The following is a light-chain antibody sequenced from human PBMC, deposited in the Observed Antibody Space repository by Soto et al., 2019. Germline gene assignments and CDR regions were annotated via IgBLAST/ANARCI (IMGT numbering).Light chain of an antibody. CDR3: QQYNNWPPWT. CDR1: QSVSVN. J-gene: IGKJ1*01. V-gene: IGKV3-15*01. CDR2: GAS. Sequence: EIVMTPSPATLSVSPDEKTTLSCRASQSVSVNLAWYQQKPGQAPRLLIYGASTRATGIPARFSGSGSGTEFTLTISSLQSEDFAVYYCQQYNNWPPWTFGQGTKVDI.